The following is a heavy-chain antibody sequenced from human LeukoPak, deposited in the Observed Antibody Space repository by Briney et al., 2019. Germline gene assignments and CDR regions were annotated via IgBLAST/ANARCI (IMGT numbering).Heavy chain of an antibody. Sequence: QAGGSLRLSCAASGFSFSSYAMHWVRQAPGKGPEWVAVISYDGSNKYYADSVKGRFTISRDNSKNTLYLQMNSLRAEDTAGYYCARARFAGTTPWGQGTLVTVSS. J-gene: IGHJ4*02. V-gene: IGHV3-30*04. CDR2: ISYDGSNK. D-gene: IGHD1-1*01. CDR1: GFSFSSYA. CDR3: ARARFAGTTP.